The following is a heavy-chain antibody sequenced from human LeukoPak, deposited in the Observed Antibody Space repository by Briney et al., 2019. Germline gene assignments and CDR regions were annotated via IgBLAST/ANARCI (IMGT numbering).Heavy chain of an antibody. V-gene: IGHV3-20*04. D-gene: IGHD2-15*01. CDR2: INWNGGST. CDR3: ARSGGCSGGSCYDH. J-gene: IGHJ4*02. Sequence: PGGSLRLSCAASGFTFDDYGMGWVRQAPGKGLEWVSGINWNGGSTGYADSVKGRFTISRDNAKNSLYLQMNSLRAEDTALYYCARSGGCSGGSCYDHWGQGNLVTVSS. CDR1: GFTFDDYG.